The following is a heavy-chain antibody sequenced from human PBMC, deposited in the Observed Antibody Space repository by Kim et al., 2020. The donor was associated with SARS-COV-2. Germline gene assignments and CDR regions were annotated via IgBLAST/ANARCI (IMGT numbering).Heavy chain of an antibody. D-gene: IGHD3-10*01. Sequence: SETLSLTCAVYGGSFSGYYWSWIRQPPGKGLEWIGEINHSGSTNYNPSLKSRVTISVDTSKNQFSLKLSSVTAADTAVYYCARGPMWFGELFDYWGQGTLVTVSS. V-gene: IGHV4-34*01. CDR2: INHSGST. CDR3: ARGPMWFGELFDY. J-gene: IGHJ4*02. CDR1: GGSFSGYY.